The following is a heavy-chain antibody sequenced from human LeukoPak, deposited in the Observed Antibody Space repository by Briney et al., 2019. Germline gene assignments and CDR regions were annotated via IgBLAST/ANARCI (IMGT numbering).Heavy chain of an antibody. Sequence: PGGSLRLSCAASGFTFSSYGMHWVRQAPGKGLEWVAFIRYDGSNKYYADSVKGRFTISRGNSKNTLHLQMNSLRAEDTAVYYCARYYMTTVTKGAFDIWGQGTMVTVSS. CDR3: ARYYMTTVTKGAFDI. J-gene: IGHJ3*02. V-gene: IGHV3-30*02. CDR1: GFTFSSYG. CDR2: IRYDGSNK. D-gene: IGHD4-17*01.